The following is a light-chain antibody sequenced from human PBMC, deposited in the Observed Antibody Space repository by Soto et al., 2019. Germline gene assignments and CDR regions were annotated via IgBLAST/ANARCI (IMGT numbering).Light chain of an antibody. CDR1: SSDVGAYKY. V-gene: IGLV2-14*01. CDR2: EVT. J-gene: IGLJ2*01. CDR3: SSYVSGNTVV. Sequence: QSVLTQPASVSGSPGQSITISCTGTSSDVGAYKYVCWYQQHPGKVPKLLIYEVTNRPSGVSNRFSGSKSGNTASLTISGLQAEDEADYYCSSYVSGNTVVFGGGTKLTVL.